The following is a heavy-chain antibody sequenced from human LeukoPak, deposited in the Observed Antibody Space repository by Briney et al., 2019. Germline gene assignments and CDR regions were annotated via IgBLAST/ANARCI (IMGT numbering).Heavy chain of an antibody. CDR1: GGSIISYY. CDR2: IYYSGST. CDR3: ARGGGIFTYYYYMDV. V-gene: IGHV4-59*01. D-gene: IGHD2-21*01. Sequence: SETLSLTCTVSGGSIISYYWSWIRQPPGEGLEWIGYIYYSGSTNYNPSLKSRVTISVDTSKNQFSLKLSSVTAADTAVYYCARGGGIFTYYYYMDVWGKGTTVTISS. J-gene: IGHJ6*03.